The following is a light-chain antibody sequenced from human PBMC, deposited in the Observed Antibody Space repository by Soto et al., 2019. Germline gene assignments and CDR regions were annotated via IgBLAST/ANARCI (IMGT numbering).Light chain of an antibody. Sequence: DIKMNQSPSTLSASVGDRVTITCRASQSISNWLAWYQQKPGKAPKLLIYKASSLESGVPSRFSGSGSGTEFTLTISSLQPDDFATYYCQQYNSYSLTFCQGAKVDIK. CDR1: QSISNW. CDR3: QQYNSYSLT. J-gene: IGKJ1*01. V-gene: IGKV1-5*03. CDR2: KAS.